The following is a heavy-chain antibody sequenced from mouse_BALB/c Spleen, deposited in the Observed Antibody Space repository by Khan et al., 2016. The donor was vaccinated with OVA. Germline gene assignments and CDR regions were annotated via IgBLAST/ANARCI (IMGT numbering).Heavy chain of an antibody. J-gene: IGHJ1*01. CDR1: GYTFTNYG. Sequence: QIQLVQSGPELKKPGETVKISCKASGYTFTNYGMNWVKQAPGKGLKWMGWINTYTGEPTYADDFKGRFAFSLETSDSTAYLQINNLKKEDTATYFCARTWGYFDCWGAGTTVTVSS. V-gene: IGHV9-3-1*01. CDR3: ARTWGYFDC. CDR2: INTYTGEP.